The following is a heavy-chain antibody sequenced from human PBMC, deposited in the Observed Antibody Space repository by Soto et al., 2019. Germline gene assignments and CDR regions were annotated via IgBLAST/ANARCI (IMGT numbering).Heavy chain of an antibody. J-gene: IGHJ4*02. V-gene: IGHV3-23*01. CDR1: GFTVSNYA. Sequence: EVQLLESGGGLVQPGGSRRLSCETSGFTVSNYAMSWVRQSPGKGLVWVSGISGSGGSSYYSDSVKGRFTISRDNSKNTLNLQMDSLRAEDTAVYYCAKKSTDSSGYSDYWGQGTVVTVSS. D-gene: IGHD2-2*01. CDR3: AKKSTDSSGYSDY. CDR2: ISGSGGSS.